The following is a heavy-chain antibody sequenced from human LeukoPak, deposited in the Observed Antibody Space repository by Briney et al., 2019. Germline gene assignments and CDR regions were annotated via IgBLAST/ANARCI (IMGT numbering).Heavy chain of an antibody. J-gene: IGHJ3*02. V-gene: IGHV4-4*07. Sequence: ETLSLTCTVSGGSISSYYWSWIRQPAGKGLEWIGRIYISGSTNYNPSLKSRVTMSVDTSKNQFSLKLSSVTAADTAVYYCARGGGSGFPRGSDAFDIWGQGTMVTVSS. CDR3: ARGGGSGFPRGSDAFDI. CDR2: IYISGST. CDR1: GGSISSYY. D-gene: IGHD6-19*01.